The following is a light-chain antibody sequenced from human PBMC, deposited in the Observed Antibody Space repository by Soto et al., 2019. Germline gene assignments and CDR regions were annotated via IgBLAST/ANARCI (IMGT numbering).Light chain of an antibody. CDR3: MQALKTPFT. Sequence: VMTQSPLSLPVTPGEPASISCRSSQSLLHSNGYNYLDWYLQKPGQSPQLLIYLGSNRASGVPDRFSGSGSGTDFTLKISRVEAGDVGVYYCMQALKTPFTFGPGTKVDIK. V-gene: IGKV2-28*01. CDR1: QSLLHSNGYNY. J-gene: IGKJ3*01. CDR2: LGS.